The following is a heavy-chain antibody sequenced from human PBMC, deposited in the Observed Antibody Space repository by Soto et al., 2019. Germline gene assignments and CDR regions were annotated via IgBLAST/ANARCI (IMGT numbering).Heavy chain of an antibody. CDR3: ARVGITIFGDYYYGMDV. Sequence: GASVKVSCKASGYTFTSYDINWVRQATGQGLEWMVWMNSNSGNTGYAQKFQGRVTMTRNTSISTADMELSSLRSEDTVVYYCARVGITIFGDYYYGMDVWGQGTTVTVSS. V-gene: IGHV1-8*01. J-gene: IGHJ6*02. D-gene: IGHD3-3*01. CDR2: MNSNSGNT. CDR1: GYTFTSYD.